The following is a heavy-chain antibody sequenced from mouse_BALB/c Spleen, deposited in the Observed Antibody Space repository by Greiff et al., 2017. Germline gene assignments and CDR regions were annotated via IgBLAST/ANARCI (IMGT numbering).Heavy chain of an antibody. CDR1: GFTFSSYT. J-gene: IGHJ2*01. Sequence: EVMVVESGGGLVQPGGSLKLSCAASGFTFSSYTMSWVRQTPEKRLEWVAYISNGGGSTYYPDTVKGRFTISRDNAKNTLYLQMSSLKSEDTAMYYCARTVTTGVDYWGQGTTLTVSS. D-gene: IGHD1-1*01. CDR3: ARTVTTGVDY. CDR2: ISNGGGST. V-gene: IGHV5-12-2*01.